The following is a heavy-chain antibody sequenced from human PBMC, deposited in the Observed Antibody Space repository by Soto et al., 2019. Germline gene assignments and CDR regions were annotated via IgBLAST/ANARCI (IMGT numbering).Heavy chain of an antibody. CDR2: IQHTGST. V-gene: IGHV4-4*02. D-gene: IGHD6-6*01. CDR1: GGSITTSHR. J-gene: IGHJ4*02. Sequence: QVQLQESGPGLVKPSETLSLTCAVSGGSITTSHRWFWVRQPPGKGLEWIAEIQHTGSTNYNPSLRSRVTISVDKAKNQFSLKVNSVTAADTAVYYCSRGRSLTSDDYWGQGTLVTVSS. CDR3: SRGRSLTSDDY.